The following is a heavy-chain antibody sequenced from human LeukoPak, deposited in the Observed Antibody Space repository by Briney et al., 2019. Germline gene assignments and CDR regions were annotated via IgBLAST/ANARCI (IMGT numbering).Heavy chain of an antibody. CDR1: GGSISSSSYY. D-gene: IGHD2-21*01. CDR3: ASYSHATGYYYGMDV. CDR2: IYYSGST. J-gene: IGHJ6*02. Sequence: SETLFLTCTVSGGSISSSSYYWGWIRQPPGKGLEWIGSIYYSGSTYYNPSLKSRVTISVDTSKNQFSLKLSSVTAADTAVYYCASYSHATGYYYGMDVWGQGTTVTVSS. V-gene: IGHV4-39*07.